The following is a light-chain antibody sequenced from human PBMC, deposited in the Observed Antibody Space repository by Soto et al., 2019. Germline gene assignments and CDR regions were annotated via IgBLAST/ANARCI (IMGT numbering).Light chain of an antibody. CDR1: KLGDKY. CDR3: QAWDSSTYV. V-gene: IGLV3-1*01. J-gene: IGLJ1*01. CDR2: QDN. Sequence: SSELTQPSSVSVSPGQTASITCSGEKLGDKYACWYQQKPCQSPVLVIYQDNKRPSGIPERFSGSNSGNTATLTISGTQTMDEADYYCQAWDSSTYVFGTGTKLTVL.